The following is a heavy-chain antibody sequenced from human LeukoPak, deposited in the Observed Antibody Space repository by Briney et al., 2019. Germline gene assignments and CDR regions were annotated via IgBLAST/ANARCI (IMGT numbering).Heavy chain of an antibody. CDR3: ARRGYCSSTACSVVPFDI. J-gene: IGHJ3*02. CDR2: IYPGDSDT. CDR1: GYSFTSYW. Sequence: GESLKIFCKGSGYSFTSYWIGWVRQMPGKGLEWMGIIYPGDSDTRYSPSFQGQVTISADKSISTAYLQWSSLKASDTAIYYCARRGYCSSTACSVVPFDIWGQGTMVTVSS. D-gene: IGHD2-2*01. V-gene: IGHV5-51*01.